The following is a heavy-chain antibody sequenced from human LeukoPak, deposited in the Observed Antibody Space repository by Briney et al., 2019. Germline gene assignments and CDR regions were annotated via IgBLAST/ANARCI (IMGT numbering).Heavy chain of an antibody. CDR3: AKDLGIAVAGSLDY. Sequence: PGGSLRLSCAASGFTFSDTWMHWVRQAPGKGLEWVSATSGSGGSTYYADSVKGRFTISRDNSKNTLYLQMNSLRAEDTAVYYCAKDLGIAVAGSLDYWGQGTLVTVSS. CDR2: TSGSGGST. J-gene: IGHJ4*02. D-gene: IGHD6-19*01. V-gene: IGHV3-23*01. CDR1: GFTFSDTW.